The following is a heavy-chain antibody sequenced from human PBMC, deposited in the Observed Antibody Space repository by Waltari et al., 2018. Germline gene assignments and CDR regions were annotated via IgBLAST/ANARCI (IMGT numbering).Heavy chain of an antibody. Sequence: GASVKVSCKASGYTFTSYGISWVRQAPGKGLEWMGGFDPEDGETIYAQKFQGRVTMTEDTSTDTAYMELSSLRSEDTAVYYCATLYDSSGFWHWGQGTLVTVSS. V-gene: IGHV1-24*01. J-gene: IGHJ1*01. D-gene: IGHD3-22*01. CDR1: GYTFTSYG. CDR2: FDPEDGET. CDR3: ATLYDSSGFWH.